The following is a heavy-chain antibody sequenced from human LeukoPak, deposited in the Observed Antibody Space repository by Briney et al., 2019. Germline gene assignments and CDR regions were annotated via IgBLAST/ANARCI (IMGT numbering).Heavy chain of an antibody. D-gene: IGHD5-12*01. V-gene: IGHV3-30*04. CDR1: GFTFSSYA. CDR2: ISYDGSNK. CDR3: ARSLGLYSGYEWGYFDY. J-gene: IGHJ4*02. Sequence: GGSLRLSCAASGFTFSSYAMHWVRQAPGKGQEWVAVISYDGSNKYYADSVKGRFTISRDNSKNTLYLQMNSLRAEDTAMYYCARSLGLYSGYEWGYFDYWGQGTLVTVSS.